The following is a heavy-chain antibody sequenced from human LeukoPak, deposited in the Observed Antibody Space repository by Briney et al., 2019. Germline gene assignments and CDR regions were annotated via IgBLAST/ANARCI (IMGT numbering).Heavy chain of an antibody. Sequence: PSETLSLTCTVSGGFISSSSCYWGWIRQPPGKGLEWIGSIYYSGSTYYNPSLKSRVTISVDTSKNQFSLKLSSVTAADTAVYYCARHRGYYDSSGYYYFDYWGQGTLVTVSS. V-gene: IGHV4-39*01. CDR1: GGFISSSSCY. CDR3: ARHRGYYDSSGYYYFDY. D-gene: IGHD3-22*01. J-gene: IGHJ4*02. CDR2: IYYSGST.